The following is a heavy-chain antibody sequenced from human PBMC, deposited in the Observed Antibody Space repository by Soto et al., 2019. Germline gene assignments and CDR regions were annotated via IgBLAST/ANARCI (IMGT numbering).Heavy chain of an antibody. CDR3: ARGGTSSGPPKLDP. J-gene: IGHJ5*02. V-gene: IGHV4-59*12. D-gene: IGHD1-1*01. CDR2: IYYSGST. Sequence: SETLSLTCTVSGGSIISYYWSWIRQPPGKGLEWIGYIYYSGSTDCNPSLKSRVTLSVDTSKNQFSLKLSSVTAADTAVYYCARGGTSSGPPKLDPWGQGTLVTVSS. CDR1: GGSIISYY.